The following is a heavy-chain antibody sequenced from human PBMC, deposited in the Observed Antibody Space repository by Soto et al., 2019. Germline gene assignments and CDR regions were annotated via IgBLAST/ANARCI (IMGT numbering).Heavy chain of an antibody. D-gene: IGHD1-26*01. V-gene: IGHV4-59*01. Sequence: QVQLQESGPGLVKPSETLSLTCTVSGGSISSYYWSWIRQPPGKGLEWIGYIYYSGSTNYNPSLTSPVTLSVDTSKNQFSLKLSSVTAADTAVYYCARDSEGGSYYFDYWGQGTLVTVSS. J-gene: IGHJ4*02. CDR3: ARDSEGGSYYFDY. CDR1: GGSISSYY. CDR2: IYYSGST.